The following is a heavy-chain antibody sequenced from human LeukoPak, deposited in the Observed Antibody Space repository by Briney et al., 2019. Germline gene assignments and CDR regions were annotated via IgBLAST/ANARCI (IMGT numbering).Heavy chain of an antibody. J-gene: IGHJ6*02. Sequence: SETLSLTCNVSGGSISSGGYYWSWIRQHPGKGLEWIGYIYYSGSTYYNPSLKSQVTISVDTSKNQFSLKLSSVTAADTAVYYCASMVRGVTPSLDVWGQGTTVTVSS. CDR1: GGSISSGGYY. CDR3: ASMVRGVTPSLDV. CDR2: IYYSGST. V-gene: IGHV4-31*02. D-gene: IGHD3-10*01.